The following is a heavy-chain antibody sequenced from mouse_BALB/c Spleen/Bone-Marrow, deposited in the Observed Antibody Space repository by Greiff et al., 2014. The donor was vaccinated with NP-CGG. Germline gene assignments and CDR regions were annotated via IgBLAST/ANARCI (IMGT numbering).Heavy chain of an antibody. CDR2: ISSGSSTI. V-gene: IGHV5-17*02. CDR3: ARGGKGYAMDY. J-gene: IGHJ4*01. D-gene: IGHD1-1*02. CDR1: GFTFSSFG. Sequence: VQLKESGGGLVQPGGSRKLSCAASGFTFSSFGMHWVRQAPEKGLEWVAYISSGSSTIYYADSVKGRFTISRDNPKNTLFLQMTSLRSEDTAMYYCARGGKGYAMDYWGQGTSVTVSS.